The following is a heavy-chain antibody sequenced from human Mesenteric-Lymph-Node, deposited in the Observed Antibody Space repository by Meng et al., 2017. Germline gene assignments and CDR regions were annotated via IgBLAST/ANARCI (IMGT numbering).Heavy chain of an antibody. CDR1: GFSLSTSGVG. J-gene: IGHJ4*02. V-gene: IGHV2-5*02. Sequence: ITLKESGPTLVKPTQTLTLTCTFSGFSLSTSGVGVGWIRQPPGKALEWLALIYWDDDKRYSPSLKTRLTITKDTSKNQVVLTMTNMDPVDTATYYCAHRTAYDSKFDYWGQGTLVTVSS. CDR3: AHRTAYDSKFDY. CDR2: IYWDDDK. D-gene: IGHD3-22*01.